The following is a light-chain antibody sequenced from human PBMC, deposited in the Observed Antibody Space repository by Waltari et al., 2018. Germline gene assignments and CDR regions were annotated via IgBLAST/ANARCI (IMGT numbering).Light chain of an antibody. CDR1: QSISSY. CDR3: QQSYSQPRT. V-gene: IGKV1-39*01. Sequence: DIQMNQTPSSLSASVGEGVTITCRASQSISSYLSWYQQKPGGAPKLLIYAASNLESGVPSRFSGSGSGTDFTLIISSLQPEDFATYYCQQSYSQPRTFGQGTKVEIK. CDR2: AAS. J-gene: IGKJ1*01.